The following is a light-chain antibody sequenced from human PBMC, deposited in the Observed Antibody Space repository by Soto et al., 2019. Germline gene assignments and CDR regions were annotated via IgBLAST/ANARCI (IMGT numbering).Light chain of an antibody. V-gene: IGLV1-47*01. Sequence: QSVLTQPPSASGTPGQRVTVSCSGSASNIGRNFVSWYQQLPGTAPKLLIHTNTQRPSGVPDRFSGSKSGTSASLAIRGLRSEDEADYYCAAWEDSLSGWVFGGGTKLTVL. CDR1: ASNIGRNF. CDR3: AAWEDSLSGWV. CDR2: TNT. J-gene: IGLJ3*02.